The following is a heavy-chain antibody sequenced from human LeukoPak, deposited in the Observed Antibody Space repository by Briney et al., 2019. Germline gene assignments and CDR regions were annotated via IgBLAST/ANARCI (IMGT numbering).Heavy chain of an antibody. D-gene: IGHD3-10*01. CDR1: GYTFTSYA. CDR2: INAGNGNT. J-gene: IGHJ4*02. V-gene: IGHV1-3*01. Sequence: ASVKVSCKASGYTFTSYAMHWVRQAPGQRLEWMGWINAGNGNTKYSQKFQGRVTITRDTSAGTAYMELSSLRSEDTAVYYCARGGAGSYYSAVDYWGQGTLVTVSS. CDR3: ARGGAGSYYSAVDY.